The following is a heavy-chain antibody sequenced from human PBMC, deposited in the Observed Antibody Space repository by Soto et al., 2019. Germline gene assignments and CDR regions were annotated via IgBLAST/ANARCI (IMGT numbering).Heavy chain of an antibody. V-gene: IGHV1-69*08. CDR2: IIPILGIA. Sequence: QVQLVQSGAEGKKPGSTVKVSCKASGVTFGSYTISWVRQAPGRGLEWMGRIIPILGIANYAQKFQGRVTITADKSTSTAYMDLSSLRSEDTAVYYCARDGYYYDSSGQLDYWGQGTLVTVSS. CDR1: GVTFGSYT. CDR3: ARDGYYYDSSGQLDY. J-gene: IGHJ4*02. D-gene: IGHD3-22*01.